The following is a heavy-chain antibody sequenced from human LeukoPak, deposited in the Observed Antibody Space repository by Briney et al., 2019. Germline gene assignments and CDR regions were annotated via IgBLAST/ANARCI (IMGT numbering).Heavy chain of an antibody. CDR2: INHSGST. J-gene: IGHJ3*01. CDR1: GGSLSGYY. V-gene: IGHV4-34*01. D-gene: IGHD3-22*01. Sequence: SETLSLTCAVYGGSLSGYYWSWIRQPPGKGLEWIGEINHSGSTNYNPSLKSRVTISVDTSKNQLSLKLSSVTAADTAVYYCARGRGWNYYDSSALRRWGQGTMVTVSS. CDR3: ARGRGWNYYDSSALRR.